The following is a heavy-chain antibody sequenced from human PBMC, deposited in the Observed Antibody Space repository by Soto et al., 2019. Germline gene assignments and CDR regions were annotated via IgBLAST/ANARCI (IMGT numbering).Heavy chain of an antibody. CDR3: ARFIAAAGTFPRD. CDR1: GYSFTSYW. V-gene: IGHV5-51*01. CDR2: IYPGDSDT. J-gene: IGHJ4*02. Sequence: GESLKISCKGSGYSFTSYWIGWVRQMPGKGLEWMGIIYPGDSDTRYSPSFQGQVTISADKSISTAYLQWSSLKASDTAMYYCARFIAAAGTFPRDWGQGTLVTVSS. D-gene: IGHD6-13*01.